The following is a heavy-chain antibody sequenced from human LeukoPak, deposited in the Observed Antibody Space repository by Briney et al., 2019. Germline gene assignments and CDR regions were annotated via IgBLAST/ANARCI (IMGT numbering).Heavy chain of an antibody. D-gene: IGHD3-16*01. V-gene: IGHV3-30*02. CDR3: ARGSGGNYAWGY. Sequence: GGSLRLSCAASGFTFSSYDMLWVRQAPGKGLELVAFIRYAGNNKYHADSVKGRFTISRDNSKDTLYLQMNSLRAEDTAVYYCARGSGGNYAWGYWGQGTLVTVSS. CDR2: IRYAGNNK. CDR1: GFTFSSYD. J-gene: IGHJ4*02.